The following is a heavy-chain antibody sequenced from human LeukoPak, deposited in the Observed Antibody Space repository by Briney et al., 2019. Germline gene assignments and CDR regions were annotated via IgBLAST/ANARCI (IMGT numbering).Heavy chain of an antibody. J-gene: IGHJ4*02. D-gene: IGHD5-18*01. CDR2: INPNSGGT. V-gene: IGHV1-2*02. CDR3: ARDWEVDTAMVIGY. CDR1: GYTFTGYY. Sequence: ASVKVSCKASGYTFTGYYMHWVRQAPGQGLEWMGWINPNSGGTNYAQKFQGRVTMTRDTSISAAYMELSRLRSDDTAVYYCARDWEVDTAMVIGYWGQGTLVTVSS.